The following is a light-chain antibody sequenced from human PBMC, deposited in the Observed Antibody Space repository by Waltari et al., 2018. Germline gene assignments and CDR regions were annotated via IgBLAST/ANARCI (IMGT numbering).Light chain of an antibody. J-gene: IGKJ3*01. CDR1: QSVNNY. CDR2: GAS. CDR3: QQYSSSPLT. V-gene: IGKV3-20*01. Sequence: EIVLTQSPGTLSLSPGERATLSCRASQSVNNYLAWFQQKPGQDPRLLIHGASSRATGMPGMIRGSGAGADFTLTISGLEPQDFAVYYCQQYSSSPLTFGPGTKVDIK.